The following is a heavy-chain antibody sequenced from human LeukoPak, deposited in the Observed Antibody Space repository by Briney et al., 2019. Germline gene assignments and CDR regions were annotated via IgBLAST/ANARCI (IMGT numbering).Heavy chain of an antibody. Sequence: GGSLRLSCAASGFTFSNYGMHWVRQAPGKGLDWVAVIWYDGSYKYYADSVKGRFTISRDNSKNTLYLQMNSLRAEDTAVYYCAKVVQYTASTGAGLDYWGQGTLVTVSS. CDR1: GFTFSNYG. CDR3: AKVVQYTASTGAGLDY. V-gene: IGHV3-33*06. J-gene: IGHJ4*02. D-gene: IGHD6-13*01. CDR2: IWYDGSYK.